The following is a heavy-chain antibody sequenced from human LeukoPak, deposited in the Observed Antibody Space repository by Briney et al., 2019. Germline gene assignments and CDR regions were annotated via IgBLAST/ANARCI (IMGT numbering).Heavy chain of an antibody. CDR1: GFTFSSYA. CDR3: ARGGSNWYSGMDV. CDR2: ISGSGGST. J-gene: IGHJ6*02. Sequence: GGSLRLSCAASGFTFSSYAMSWVRQAPGKGLEWVSAISGSGGSTYYADSVKGRFTISRDNSKNTLYLQMNSLRVEDTAVYYCARGGSNWYSGMDVWGQGTTVTVSS. D-gene: IGHD6-13*01. V-gene: IGHV3-23*01.